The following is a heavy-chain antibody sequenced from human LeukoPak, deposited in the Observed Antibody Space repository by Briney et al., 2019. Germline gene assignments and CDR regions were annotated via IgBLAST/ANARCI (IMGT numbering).Heavy chain of an antibody. Sequence: ASVKVSCKASGYTFTSYGISWVRQAPGQGLEWMGWISAYNGNTNYAQKLQGRVTMTTDTSTSTAYMELRSLRSDDTAVYYCARDHYYYDSSGYTKRPYYYFDYWGQGTLVTVSS. CDR3: ARDHYYYDSSGYTKRPYYYFDY. V-gene: IGHV1-18*01. J-gene: IGHJ4*02. CDR1: GYTFTSYG. D-gene: IGHD3-22*01. CDR2: ISAYNGNT.